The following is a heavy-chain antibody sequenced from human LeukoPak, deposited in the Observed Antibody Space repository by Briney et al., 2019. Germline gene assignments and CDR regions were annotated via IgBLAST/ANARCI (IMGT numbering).Heavy chain of an antibody. D-gene: IGHD3-22*01. V-gene: IGHV3-21*01. CDR2: ISSSSSYI. Sequence: PGGSLRLSCAASGFTFSSYSMNWVRQAPGKGLEWVSSISSSSSYIYYADSVKGRFTISRDNAKNSLYLQMNSLRAEDTAVYYCARDKSPQGNYYDPPPVLGYWGQGTLVTVSS. CDR3: ARDKSPQGNYYDPPPVLGY. CDR1: GFTFSSYS. J-gene: IGHJ4*02.